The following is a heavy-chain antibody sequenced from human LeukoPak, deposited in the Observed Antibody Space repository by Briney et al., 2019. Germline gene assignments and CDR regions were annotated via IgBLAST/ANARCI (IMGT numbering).Heavy chain of an antibody. V-gene: IGHV3-21*01. D-gene: IGHD6-19*01. CDR1: GFTFSSYS. CDR3: ARHFSVAESIDY. Sequence: GGSLRLSCAASGFTFSSYSMNWVRQAPGKGLEWVSSISSSSYIYYADSVKGRFTISRDNAKNSLYLQMNSLRAEDTAVYYCARHFSVAESIDYWGQGTLVTVSS. CDR2: ISSSSYI. J-gene: IGHJ4*02.